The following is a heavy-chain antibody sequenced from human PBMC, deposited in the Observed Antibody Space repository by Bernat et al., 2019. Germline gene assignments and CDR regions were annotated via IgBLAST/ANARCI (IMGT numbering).Heavy chain of an antibody. CDR1: GFTFNSYA. CDR3: AKDRPRVSGYDTEYYFDY. Sequence: EVQLVESGGGLVQPGGSLRLSCAASGFTFNSYAMNWVRQAPGKGLGWVSTISGSGGSTYYAYSVNGRFTISSDISKNTLYLQMNSLRAEDTAVYYCAKDRPRVSGYDTEYYFDYWGQGTLVTVSS. CDR2: ISGSGGST. D-gene: IGHD5-12*01. V-gene: IGHV3-23*04. J-gene: IGHJ4*02.